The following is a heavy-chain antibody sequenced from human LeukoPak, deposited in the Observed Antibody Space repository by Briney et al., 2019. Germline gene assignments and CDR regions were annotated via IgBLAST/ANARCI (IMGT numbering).Heavy chain of an antibody. CDR1: GYTFTGYY. CDR2: ISAYNGNT. D-gene: IGHD6-13*01. V-gene: IGHV1-18*04. CDR3: ARDVSSSIIYYYYYMDV. Sequence: GASVKVSCKASGYTFTGYYMHWVRQAPGQGLEWMGWISAYNGNTNYAQKLQGRVTMTTDTSTSTAYMELRSLRSDDTAVYYCARDVSSSIIYYYYYMDVWGKGTTVTVSS. J-gene: IGHJ6*03.